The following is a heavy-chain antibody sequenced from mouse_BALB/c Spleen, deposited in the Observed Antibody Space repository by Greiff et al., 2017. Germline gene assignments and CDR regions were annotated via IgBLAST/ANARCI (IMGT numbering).Heavy chain of an antibody. V-gene: IGHV5-6-4*01. CDR3: TRDREPIDGYLYYAMDY. Sequence: DVMLVESGGGLVKPGGSLKLSCAASGFTFSSYTMSWVRQTPEKRLEWVATISSGGSYTYYPDSVKGRFTIARDNAKNTLYLQMSSLKSEDTAMYYCTRDREPIDGYLYYAMDYWGQGTSVTVSS. J-gene: IGHJ4*01. D-gene: IGHD2-3*01. CDR2: ISSGGSYT. CDR1: GFTFSSYT.